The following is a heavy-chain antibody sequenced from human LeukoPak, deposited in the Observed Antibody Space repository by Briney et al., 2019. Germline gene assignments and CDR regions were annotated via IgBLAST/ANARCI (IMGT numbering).Heavy chain of an antibody. CDR1: GYTLTGYY. CDR2: INPNSGGT. CDR3: ARIGRPLLYCTGGNCPHDAFDI. J-gene: IGHJ3*02. V-gene: IGHV1-2*02. Sequence: ASVKVSCKASGYTLTGYYIHWVRQAPGQGLEWMGWINPNSGGTDYAQKFQGRVTMTRDTSMNTAYMELSSLRSDDTAVYYCARIGRPLLYCTGGNCPHDAFDIWGHGRMVTVSS. D-gene: IGHD2-15*01.